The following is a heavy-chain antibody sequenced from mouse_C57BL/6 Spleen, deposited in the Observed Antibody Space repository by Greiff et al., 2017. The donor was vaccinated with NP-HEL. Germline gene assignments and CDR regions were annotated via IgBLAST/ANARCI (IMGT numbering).Heavy chain of an antibody. J-gene: IGHJ4*01. Sequence: VQLQQPGAELVRPGSSVKLSCKASGYTFTSYWMDWVKQRPGQGLEWIGNIYPSDSETHYNQKFKDKATLTVDKSSSTAYMQLSSLTSEDSAVYYCACLYYEDAMDYWGQGTSVTVSS. CDR1: GYTFTSYW. CDR2: IYPSDSET. V-gene: IGHV1-61*01. CDR3: ACLYYEDAMDY. D-gene: IGHD2-4*01.